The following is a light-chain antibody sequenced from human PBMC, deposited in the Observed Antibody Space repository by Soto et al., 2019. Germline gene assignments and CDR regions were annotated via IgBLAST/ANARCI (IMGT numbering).Light chain of an antibody. Sequence: DIQMTQSPSTLSGSVGDRVTITCRASQSVSRWLAWYKQKPGEAPKLLIYKASNLESGVSSRFSGSGSGTEFTLTISSLQPDDSATYYCQQYDFYSPWMFGQGTKVDIK. V-gene: IGKV1-5*03. CDR2: KAS. J-gene: IGKJ1*01. CDR1: QSVSRW. CDR3: QQYDFYSPWM.